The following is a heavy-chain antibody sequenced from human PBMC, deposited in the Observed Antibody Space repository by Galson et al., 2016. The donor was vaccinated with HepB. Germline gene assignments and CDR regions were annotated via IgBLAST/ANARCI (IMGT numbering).Heavy chain of an antibody. Sequence: SLRLSCAASGFTFGDHAMQWVRQAPGKGLEWVSGISWNSGGIDYADSVQGRFTVFRDNAKNSLYLQMNSLRAEDTALYYCAKDRGSSNSRGHGMDVWGQGTTVTGSS. CDR3: AKDRGSSNSRGHGMDV. CDR2: ISWNSGGI. CDR1: GFTFGDHA. J-gene: IGHJ6*02. V-gene: IGHV3-9*01. D-gene: IGHD2-2*01.